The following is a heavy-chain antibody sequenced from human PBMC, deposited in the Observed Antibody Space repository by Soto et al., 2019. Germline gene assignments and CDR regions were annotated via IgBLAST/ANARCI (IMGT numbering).Heavy chain of an antibody. V-gene: IGHV4-4*07. CDR2: ISSTGNI. Sequence: PSETLSLTCTVSGASISDYSWSWIRQPAGKGLEWMGRISSTGNIHYNPSFRSRFTMSIDTSRDQFSLRLTSVTAADTAVYYCARESGDNWTYEAHWRQGTQLTVS. J-gene: IGHJ4*02. CDR1: GASISDYS. CDR3: ARESGDNWTYEAH. D-gene: IGHD1-7*01.